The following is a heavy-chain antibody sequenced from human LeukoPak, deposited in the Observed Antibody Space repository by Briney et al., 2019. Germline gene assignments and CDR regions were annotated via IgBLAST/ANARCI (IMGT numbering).Heavy chain of an antibody. J-gene: IGHJ5*02. D-gene: IGHD2-2*01. CDR2: ISGSGGST. V-gene: IGHV3-23*01. CDR1: GFTFSSYA. CDR3: AKGPTIVVVPGANWFDP. Sequence: GGSLRLSCAASGFTFSSYAMSWVRQAPRKGLEWVSAISGSGGSTYYADSVKGRFTISRDNSKNTLYLQMNSLRAEDTAVYYCAKGPTIVVVPGANWFDPWGQGTLVTVSS.